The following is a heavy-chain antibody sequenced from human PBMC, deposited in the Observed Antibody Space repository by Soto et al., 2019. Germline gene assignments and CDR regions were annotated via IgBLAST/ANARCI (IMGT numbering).Heavy chain of an antibody. Sequence: KPSETLSLTCAVYGGSFSVYYWSWIRQPPGKGLEWIGEINHSGSTNYNPSLKSRVTISVDKSKFHFSLKLSSVTAADTALYYCASTMTTVTNPDAFDIWGQGTMVTVSS. V-gene: IGHV4-34*01. D-gene: IGHD4-4*01. CDR1: GGSFSVYY. CDR3: ASTMTTVTNPDAFDI. J-gene: IGHJ3*02. CDR2: INHSGST.